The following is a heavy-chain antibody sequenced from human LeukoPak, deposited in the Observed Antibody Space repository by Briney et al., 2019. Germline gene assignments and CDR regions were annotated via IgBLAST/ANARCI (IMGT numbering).Heavy chain of an antibody. D-gene: IGHD1-7*01. J-gene: IGHJ6*03. CDR1: EFIFSNYG. Sequence: GGSLRLSCAASEFIFSNYGMNWVRQAPGKGLEWVSYISSNSRTINYADSVRGRFTISRDNGKNSLYLQMNSLRVEDTAVYYCARTNSQARDYYYYMDVWGKGTTVTVSS. V-gene: IGHV3-48*01. CDR3: ARTNSQARDYYYYMDV. CDR2: ISSNSRTI.